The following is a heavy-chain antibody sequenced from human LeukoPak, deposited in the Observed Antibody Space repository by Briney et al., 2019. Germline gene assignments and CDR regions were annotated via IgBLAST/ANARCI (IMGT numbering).Heavy chain of an antibody. CDR1: GGSISSSSYY. CDR2: IYYSGGT. CDR3: ASPYYDFWSGMGWFDP. Sequence: SETLSLTCSVSGGSISSSSYYWGWIRQPPGKGLEWIGSIYYSGGTYYNPSLKSRATISVDTSKNQVSLKLSSVTAADTAVYYCASPYYDFWSGMGWFDPWGQGTLVTVSS. J-gene: IGHJ5*02. V-gene: IGHV4-39*01. D-gene: IGHD3-3*01.